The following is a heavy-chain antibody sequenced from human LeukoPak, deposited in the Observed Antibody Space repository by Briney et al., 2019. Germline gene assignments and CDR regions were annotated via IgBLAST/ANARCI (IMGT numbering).Heavy chain of an antibody. J-gene: IGHJ6*02. Sequence: GGSLRPSCAVSGFTFGNYGMHWVRQAPGKGLEWVALISYDGRSEYYAGSVKGRFTISRDNSKITVYLQMNSLKAEDTAVYYCAKELYNYGDYGAEGLDVGGQGTTVTVS. CDR2: ISYDGRSE. V-gene: IGHV3-30*18. CDR1: GFTFGNYG. D-gene: IGHD4-17*01. CDR3: AKELYNYGDYGAEGLDV.